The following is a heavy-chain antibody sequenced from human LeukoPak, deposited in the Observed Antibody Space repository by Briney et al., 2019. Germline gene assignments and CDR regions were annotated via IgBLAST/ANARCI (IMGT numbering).Heavy chain of an antibody. D-gene: IGHD3-22*01. J-gene: IGHJ4*02. CDR1: GFTFSSYA. CDR2: ISGSGGST. CDR3: AKASRVYYYDSSGYYYGTEDY. V-gene: IGHV3-23*01. Sequence: PGGSLRLSCAAYGFTFSSYAMSWVRQAPGKGLEWVSAISGSGGSTYYADSVKGRFTISRGNSKNTLYLQMNSLRAEDTAVYYCAKASRVYYYDSSGYYYGTEDYGGQGTLVTVSS.